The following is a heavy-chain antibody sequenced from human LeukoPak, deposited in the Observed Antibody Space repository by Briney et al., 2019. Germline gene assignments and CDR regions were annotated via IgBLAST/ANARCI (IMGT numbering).Heavy chain of an antibody. V-gene: IGHV3-7*01. Sequence: GGSLRLSCAASGFTFSGYWMSWVRQAPGKGLEWVANIKHDGSENYHVDSVKGRFTISRDNSQNSLYLQMNSLRPEDTAVYYCARGAGRDHPDYWGQGTLVTVSS. CDR2: IKHDGSEN. CDR1: GFTFSGYW. CDR3: ARGAGRDHPDY. J-gene: IGHJ4*02. D-gene: IGHD4/OR15-4a*01.